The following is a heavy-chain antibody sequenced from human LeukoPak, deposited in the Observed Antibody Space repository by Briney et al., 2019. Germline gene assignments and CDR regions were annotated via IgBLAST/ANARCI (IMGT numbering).Heavy chain of an antibody. D-gene: IGHD4-17*01. V-gene: IGHV3-30-3*01. CDR1: GFTFSSYA. J-gene: IGHJ4*02. CDR2: ISYDGSNK. CDR3: ARDGHGDIDY. Sequence: GGSLRLSCAASGFTFSSYAMHWVRQAPGKGLEWVAVISYDGSNKYCADSVEGRFTISRDNSKNTLYLQMNSLRAEDTAVYYCARDGHGDIDYWGQGTLVTVSS.